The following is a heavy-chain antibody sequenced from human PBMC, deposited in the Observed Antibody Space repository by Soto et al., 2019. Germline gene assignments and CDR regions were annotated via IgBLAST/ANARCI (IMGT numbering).Heavy chain of an antibody. Sequence: SETLSLTCTVSGGSISSGDYYWSWIRQPPGKGLEWIGYIYYSGSTYYNPSLKSRVTISVDTSKNQFSLKLSSVTAADTAAYYCARNLGYCTNGVCTFDYWGQGTLVTVSS. CDR3: ARNLGYCTNGVCTFDY. V-gene: IGHV4-30-4*01. CDR2: IYYSGST. CDR1: GGSISSGDYY. D-gene: IGHD2-8*01. J-gene: IGHJ4*02.